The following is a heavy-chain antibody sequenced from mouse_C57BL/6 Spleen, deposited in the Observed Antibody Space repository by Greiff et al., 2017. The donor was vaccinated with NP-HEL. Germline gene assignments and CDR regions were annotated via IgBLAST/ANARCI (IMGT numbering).Heavy chain of an antibody. Sequence: QVQLQQSGAELVKPGASVKISCKASGYAFSSYWMNWVKQRPGKGLEWIGQIYPGDGDTNYNGKFKGQATLTADKSSSTAYMQLSSLTSEDSAVYFCAREGITTVVEGDFDYWGQGTTLTVSS. CDR2: IYPGDGDT. J-gene: IGHJ2*01. CDR1: GYAFSSYW. CDR3: AREGITTVVEGDFDY. V-gene: IGHV1-80*01. D-gene: IGHD1-1*01.